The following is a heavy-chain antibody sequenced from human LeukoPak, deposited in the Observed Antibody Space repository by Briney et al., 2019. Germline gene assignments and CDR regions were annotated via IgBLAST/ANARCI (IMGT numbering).Heavy chain of an antibody. J-gene: IGHJ4*02. CDR1: GYTFTGYY. D-gene: IGHD2-15*01. V-gene: IGHV1-2*02. CDR2: INPNSGGT. CDR3: AREGGLGYCSGGSCYPTGADY. Sequence: GASVKVSCNASGYTFTGYYMHWVRQAPGQGLEWMGWINPNSGGTNYAQKFQGRVTMTRDTSISTAYMELSRLRSDDTAVYYCAREGGLGYCSGGSCYPTGADYWGQGTLVTVSS.